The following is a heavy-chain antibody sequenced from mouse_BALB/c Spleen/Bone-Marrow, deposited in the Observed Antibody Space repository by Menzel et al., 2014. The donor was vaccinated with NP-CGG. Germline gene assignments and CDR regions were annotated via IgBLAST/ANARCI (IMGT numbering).Heavy chain of an antibody. CDR2: ISSGSSTI. J-gene: IGHJ2*01. V-gene: IGHV5-17*02. CDR1: GFTFSSFG. Sequence: EVQLVESGGGLVQPGGSRKLSCAASGFTFSSFGMHWVRRAPEKGLEWVAYISSGSSTIFYADTVKGRFTISRDNPKNTLFLQMTSLRSEDTAIYYCTRGGNWEDFDYWGQGTTLTVSS. CDR3: TRGGNWEDFDY. D-gene: IGHD4-1*01.